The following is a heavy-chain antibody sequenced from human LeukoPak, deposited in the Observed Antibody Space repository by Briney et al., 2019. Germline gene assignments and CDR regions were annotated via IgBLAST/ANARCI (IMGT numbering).Heavy chain of an antibody. Sequence: PTGGSLRLSCAASGFAFSDYSMNWVRQAPGKGLEWVSYISSSDNTIHYADSVKGRFTISRDNAMNSLYLEMNSLRDEDTAVYYCARVHRGYSYGRLDYWGQGTLVTVSS. CDR3: ARVHRGYSYGRLDY. J-gene: IGHJ4*02. CDR1: GFAFSDYS. V-gene: IGHV3-48*02. D-gene: IGHD5-18*01. CDR2: ISSSDNTI.